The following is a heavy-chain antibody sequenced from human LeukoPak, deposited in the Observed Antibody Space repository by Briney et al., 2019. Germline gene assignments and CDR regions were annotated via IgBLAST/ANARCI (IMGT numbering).Heavy chain of an antibody. J-gene: IGHJ5*02. CDR2: ISSSSSYI. Sequence: SGGSLRLSCAASGFTFSSYSVNWVRQAPGKGLEWVSSISSSSSYIYYADSVKSRFTISRDNAKNSLYLQMNSLRAEDTAVYYCAARGENYYGSFDPWGQGTLVTVSS. CDR1: GFTFSSYS. D-gene: IGHD3-10*01. CDR3: AARGENYYGSFDP. V-gene: IGHV3-21*01.